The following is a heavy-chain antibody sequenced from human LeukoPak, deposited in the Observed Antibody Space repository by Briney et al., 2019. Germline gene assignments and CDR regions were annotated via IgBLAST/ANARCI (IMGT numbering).Heavy chain of an antibody. CDR3: AREGYGGNGAGI. J-gene: IGHJ3*02. Sequence: GGSLRLSCAASGFTFSSYGMHWVRQAPGKGLEWVAVIWYDGSNKYYADSVKGRFTISRDNSKNTLYLQMNSLRAEDTAVYYCAREGYGGNGAGIWGQGTMVTVSS. D-gene: IGHD4-23*01. CDR1: GFTFSSYG. V-gene: IGHV3-33*01. CDR2: IWYDGSNK.